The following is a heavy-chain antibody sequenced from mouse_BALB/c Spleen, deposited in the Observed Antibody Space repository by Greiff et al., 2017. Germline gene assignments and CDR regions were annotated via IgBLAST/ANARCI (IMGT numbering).Heavy chain of an antibody. J-gene: IGHJ3*01. CDR1: GYTFTSYW. CDR3: ARVSLPFAY. Sequence: QVQLQQPGAELVKPGASVKLSCKASGYTFTSYWMHWVKQRPGQGLEWIGEINPSNGRTNYNEKFKSKATLTVDKSSSTAYRQLSSLTSEDSAVYYCARVSLPFAYWGQGTLVTVSA. CDR2: INPSNGRT. V-gene: IGHV1S81*02. D-gene: IGHD2-1*01.